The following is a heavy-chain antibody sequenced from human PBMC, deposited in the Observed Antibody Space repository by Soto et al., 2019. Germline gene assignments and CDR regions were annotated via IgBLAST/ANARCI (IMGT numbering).Heavy chain of an antibody. CDR2: IWYDGSNK. D-gene: IGHD6-6*01. Sequence: PGGSLRLSCEASGFIFSGHGMHWVRQTPGKGLEWVALIWYDGSNKYYADSVKGRFTISRDNSKYTLYLQMNSLRAEDTAVYYCYKVVMKYSSPYQDYWGQGTLVTVSS. V-gene: IGHV3-30*02. CDR1: GFIFSGHG. J-gene: IGHJ4*02. CDR3: YKVVMKYSSPYQDY.